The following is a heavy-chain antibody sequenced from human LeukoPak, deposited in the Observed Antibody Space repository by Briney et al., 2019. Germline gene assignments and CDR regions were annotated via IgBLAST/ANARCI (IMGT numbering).Heavy chain of an antibody. CDR2: ISWNSGSI. Sequence: GGSLRLSCAASGFTFDDYAMHWVRQAPGKGLEWVSGISWNSGSIGYADSVKGRFTISRDNAKNSLYLQMNSLRAEDTAVYYCARPHYGDYDYWGQGTLVTVSS. D-gene: IGHD4-17*01. CDR1: GFTFDDYA. J-gene: IGHJ4*02. CDR3: ARPHYGDYDY. V-gene: IGHV3-9*01.